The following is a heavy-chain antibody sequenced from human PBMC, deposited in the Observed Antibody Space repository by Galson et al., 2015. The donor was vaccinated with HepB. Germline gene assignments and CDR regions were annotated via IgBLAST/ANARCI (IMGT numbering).Heavy chain of an antibody. D-gene: IGHD1-14*01. V-gene: IGHV1-8*01. CDR1: GYTYTSYD. Sequence: SVKVSCKASGYTYTSYDINWVRQATGQGLEWMGWMNPNSGNAGYAQKFEGRVTMTRNTSISTAYMELSSLRSEDTAVYYCVVVSRMYYWGQGTLVPVSS. CDR3: VVVSRMYY. J-gene: IGHJ4*02. CDR2: MNPNSGNA.